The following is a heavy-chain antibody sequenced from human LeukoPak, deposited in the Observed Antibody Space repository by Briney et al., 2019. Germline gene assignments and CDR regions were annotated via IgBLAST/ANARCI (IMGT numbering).Heavy chain of an antibody. V-gene: IGHV3-74*01. Sequence: GGSLRLSCAASGFTFSSYWMYWVRQAPGKGPVWVSRINSDGSRLSYADSVKGRFTISRDNAESTLYLQMNSLRAEDTAVYYCGRTMSGWYPNSWGQGTLVTVSS. CDR1: GFTFSSYW. CDR3: GRTMSGWYPNS. CDR2: INSDGSRL. D-gene: IGHD6-19*01. J-gene: IGHJ4*02.